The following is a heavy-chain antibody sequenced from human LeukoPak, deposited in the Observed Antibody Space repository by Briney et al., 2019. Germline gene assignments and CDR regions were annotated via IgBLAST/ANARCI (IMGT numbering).Heavy chain of an antibody. V-gene: IGHV3-21*01. Sequence: GGSLRLSCAASGFTFSSYAMSWVRQAPGKGLEWVSSISSSSSYIYYADSVKGRFTISRDNAKNSLYLQMNSLRAEDTAVYYCARGRRDGYNLFDYWGQGTLVTVSS. CDR1: GFTFSSYA. CDR3: ARGRRDGYNLFDY. CDR2: ISSSSSYI. D-gene: IGHD5-24*01. J-gene: IGHJ4*02.